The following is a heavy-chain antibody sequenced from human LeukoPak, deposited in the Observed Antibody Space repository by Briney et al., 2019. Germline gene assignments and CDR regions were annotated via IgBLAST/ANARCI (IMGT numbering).Heavy chain of an antibody. CDR3: ATGPSGLDTFDI. CDR2: ISAYNGNT. CDR1: GYTFTSYG. V-gene: IGHV1-18*01. Sequence: ASVKVSCKASGYTFTSYGISWVRQAPGQGLEWMGWISAYNGNTNYAQKFQGRVTMTRGTSISTAYMELSRLRSDDTAIYYCATGPSGLDTFDIWGQGTMVTVSS. J-gene: IGHJ3*02. D-gene: IGHD3/OR15-3a*01.